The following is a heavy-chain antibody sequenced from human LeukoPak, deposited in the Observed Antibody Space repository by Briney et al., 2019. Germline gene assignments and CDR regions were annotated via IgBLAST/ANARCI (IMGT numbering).Heavy chain of an antibody. Sequence: GGSLRLSCAASGFTFSSYSMNWVRQAPGKGLEWVSSISSSSSYIYYADSVKGRFTISRDNAKNSLYLQMNSLRAEDTAVYYCASPGGLDYYGSGSYYNGAFDIWGQGTMVTVSS. V-gene: IGHV3-21*01. CDR3: ASPGGLDYYGSGSYYNGAFDI. CDR1: GFTFSSYS. CDR2: ISSSSSYI. D-gene: IGHD3-10*01. J-gene: IGHJ3*02.